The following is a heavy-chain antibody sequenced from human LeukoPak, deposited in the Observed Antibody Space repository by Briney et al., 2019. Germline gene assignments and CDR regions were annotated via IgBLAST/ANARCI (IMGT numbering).Heavy chain of an antibody. CDR3: AREGYCSGGSCYSGGHYYGMDV. CDR1: GFTFSSYS. CDR2: ISSSSSYI. V-gene: IGHV3-21*01. J-gene: IGHJ6*02. Sequence: GGSLRLSCAASGFTFSSYSMNWVRQAPGKGLEWVSSISSSSSYIYYADSVKGRFTISRDNAKNSLYLQMNSLRAVDTAVYYCAREGYCSGGSCYSGGHYYGMDVWGQGTTVTVSS. D-gene: IGHD2-15*01.